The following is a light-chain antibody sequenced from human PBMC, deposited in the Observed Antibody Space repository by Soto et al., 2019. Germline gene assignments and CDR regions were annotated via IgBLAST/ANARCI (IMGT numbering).Light chain of an antibody. V-gene: IGKV1-5*03. J-gene: IGKJ1*01. CDR1: QTINSW. Sequence: DIPMTQSPSTVSASVGDRVTITCRASQTINSWLAWHQQKPGKAPKLLIYKASNLQSGVPSRFSGSGSGTDFTLTISSLQPDDFATYYCQQYDSDPWTFGQGTEVELK. CDR3: QQYDSDPWT. CDR2: KAS.